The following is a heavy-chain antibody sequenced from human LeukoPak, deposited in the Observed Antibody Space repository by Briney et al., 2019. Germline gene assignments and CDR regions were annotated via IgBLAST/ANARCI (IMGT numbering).Heavy chain of an antibody. CDR3: ARGGANCTNGVCEWNWFDP. D-gene: IGHD2-8*01. V-gene: IGHV1-46*03. CDR1: GYTFTGYY. CDR2: INPSGGST. Sequence: ASVKVSCKASGYTFTGYYMHWVRQAPGQGLEWMGIINPSGGSTSYAQKFQGRVTMTRDTSTSTVYMELSSLRSEDTAVYYCARGGANCTNGVCEWNWFDPWGQGTLVTVSS. J-gene: IGHJ5*02.